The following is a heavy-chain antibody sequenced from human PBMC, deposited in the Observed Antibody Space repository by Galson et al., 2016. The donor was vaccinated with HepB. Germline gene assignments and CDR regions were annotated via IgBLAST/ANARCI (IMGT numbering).Heavy chain of an antibody. Sequence: SVKVSCKASGDTFTTFGLTWVRQAPGQGLEWMGWISAYNGNTKYAQEFQGRVTMTTDTSTSTAYMELSSLRSDDTAGYYCARTRHYDSSGYYHWGQGTLVTVSS. CDR1: GDTFTTFG. CDR2: ISAYNGNT. D-gene: IGHD3-22*01. J-gene: IGHJ4*02. V-gene: IGHV1-18*01. CDR3: ARTRHYDSSGYYH.